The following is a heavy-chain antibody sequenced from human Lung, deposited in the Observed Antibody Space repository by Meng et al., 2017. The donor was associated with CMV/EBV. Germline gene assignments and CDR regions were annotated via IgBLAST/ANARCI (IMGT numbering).Heavy chain of an antibody. CDR2: INPNTGDT. D-gene: IGHD2-21*01. J-gene: IGHJ5*02. Sequence: ASVKVSXNASGYTFTAYYLHWVRQAPGQGLEWMGWINPNTGDTNYAQKFQGRVTMTRDTSISTAYMELSSLTSDDTAVYYCARSIVVVIATLDPWGEGTMVTVSS. V-gene: IGHV1-2*02. CDR3: ARSIVVVIATLDP. CDR1: GYTFTAYY.